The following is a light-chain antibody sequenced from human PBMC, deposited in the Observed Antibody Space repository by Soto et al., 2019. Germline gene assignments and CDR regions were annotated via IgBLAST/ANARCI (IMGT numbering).Light chain of an antibody. CDR2: DAS. CDR3: QQRSQA. Sequence: EIVLTQSPATLSLSPGERATLSCRASQSVSSYLAWYQQKPGQAPRLLIYDASNRATGIPARFRGSGSGTDLTLTSSSLEPEDFAVYYCQQRSQASGGGTKVEIK. J-gene: IGKJ4*01. CDR1: QSVSSY. V-gene: IGKV3-11*01.